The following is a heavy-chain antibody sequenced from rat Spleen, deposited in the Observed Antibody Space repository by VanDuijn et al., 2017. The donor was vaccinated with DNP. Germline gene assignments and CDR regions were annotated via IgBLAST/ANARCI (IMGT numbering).Heavy chain of an antibody. V-gene: IGHV5S10*01. J-gene: IGHJ4*01. CDR2: IIYDGSRT. Sequence: EVQLVESGGGLVQPGRSLKLSCAASGFTFSNSDMAWVRQAPQKGLEWVATIIYDGSRTYYRDSVKGRFTISRDNAKSTLYLQMDSLRSEDTATYYCATQHSANYYDAPYAMDVWGQGTSVTVSS. CDR3: ATQHSANYYDAPYAMDV. D-gene: IGHD1-12*01. CDR1: GFTFSNSD.